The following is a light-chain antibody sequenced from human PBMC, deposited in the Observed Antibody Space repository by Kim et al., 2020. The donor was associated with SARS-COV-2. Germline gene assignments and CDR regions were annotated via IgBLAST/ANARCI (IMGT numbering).Light chain of an antibody. CDR1: RRISSSY. CDR2: GAS. J-gene: IGKJ2*01. V-gene: IGKV3-20*01. Sequence: EIVLTQSPGTLSLSPGERATLSCRASRRISSSYLAWYQHKPGQAPRPLIYGASSRATGVPDRFNGSGSETDFILTITRLEPEDFAAYYCQQCGDSPPNTFGQGTKLEI. CDR3: QQCGDSPPNT.